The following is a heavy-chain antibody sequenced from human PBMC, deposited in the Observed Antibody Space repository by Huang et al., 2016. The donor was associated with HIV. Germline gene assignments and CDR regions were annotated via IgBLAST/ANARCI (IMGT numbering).Heavy chain of an antibody. V-gene: IGHV1-24*01. Sequence: QVQLVESGAELKKPGASVRVSCKVSGYFVSELSLHWVRQAPEKGLEWMGGFDPEEGETIYAQRLQGRVTMTEDTSTDTAYMELSSLRPEDTAVYYCATSTPDVGAGVLRSAFDIWGQGTMVTVSS. D-gene: IGHD2-15*01. CDR2: FDPEEGET. CDR3: ATSTPDVGAGVLRSAFDI. CDR1: GYFVSELS. J-gene: IGHJ3*02.